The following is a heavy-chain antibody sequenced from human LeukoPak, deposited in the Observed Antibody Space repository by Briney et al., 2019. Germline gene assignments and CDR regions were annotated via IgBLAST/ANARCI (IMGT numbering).Heavy chain of an antibody. CDR3: ARGARGSGTASDY. Sequence: GGSLRLSCAASGFSFSVYWMHWVRQAPGKGPVWVSRIKTDGSITDYADSVKGRFTISRDNAKNTLHLQMNSLRAEDTAVYYCARGARGSGTASDYWGQGTLVTVSS. CDR2: IKTDGSIT. J-gene: IGHJ4*02. V-gene: IGHV3-74*01. D-gene: IGHD3-10*01. CDR1: GFSFSVYW.